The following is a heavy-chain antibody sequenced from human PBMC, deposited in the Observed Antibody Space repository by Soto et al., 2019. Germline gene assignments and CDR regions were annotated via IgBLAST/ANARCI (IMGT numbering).Heavy chain of an antibody. CDR2: VDPEGSGT. V-gene: IGHV1-69-2*01. Sequence: EVQLVQSVAEVKKPGATMQISCKASGYTFSDYFMHWIQQASAKGIEWMGLVDPEGSGTIYSEKFQGRLTLSADTSAHTAYMELSNLGSEDTAVYYGAFATSGNYGGFDFWGQGTLVTVSS. J-gene: IGHJ3*01. CDR3: AFATSGNYGGFDF. CDR1: GYTFSDYF. D-gene: IGHD4-17*01.